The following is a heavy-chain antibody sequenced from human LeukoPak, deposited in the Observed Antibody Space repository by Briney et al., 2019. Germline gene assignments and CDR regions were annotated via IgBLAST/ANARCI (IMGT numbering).Heavy chain of an antibody. CDR1: GGSISSYY. V-gene: IGHV4-59*01. CDR2: IYYSGST. CDR3: ARGGYYGSGNDFRFDP. Sequence: SETLSLTCIVSGGSISSYYWSWIRQPPGKGLEWIGYIYYSGSTNYKPSLKSRVTISVDTSKNQFSLKLSSVTAADTAVYYCARGGYYGSGNDFRFDPWGQGTQVTVSS. D-gene: IGHD3-10*01. J-gene: IGHJ5*02.